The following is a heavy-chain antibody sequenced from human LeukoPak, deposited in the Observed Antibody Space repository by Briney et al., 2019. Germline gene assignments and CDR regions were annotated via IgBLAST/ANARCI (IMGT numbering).Heavy chain of an antibody. CDR1: GDTLSSYA. D-gene: IGHD4-17*01. V-gene: IGHV1-69*13. Sequence: ASVKVSCKTSGDTLSSYAIIWVRQAPGQGLEWMGGIIPIYGTVNYAQKFQGRVTITADEFTSTAYMELTSLTSEDTAVYSCARDRTGYGDYMNRLDPWGQGTLVTVSS. CDR2: IIPIYGTV. J-gene: IGHJ5*02. CDR3: ARDRTGYGDYMNRLDP.